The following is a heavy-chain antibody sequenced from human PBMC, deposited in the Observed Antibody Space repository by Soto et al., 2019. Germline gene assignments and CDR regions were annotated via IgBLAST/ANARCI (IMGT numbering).Heavy chain of an antibody. Sequence: QVQLQESGPGLVKPSGTLSLTCAVSGGSIRSSNWWSWVRQPPGQGLEWIGEIYHSGSTNYNQSLKSRVTISVEKSKHQFSLKLSSVTAADTAVYYCARVAGAGTRFDYGGQGTMVTVSS. D-gene: IGHD6-19*01. CDR2: IYHSGST. V-gene: IGHV4-4*02. CDR1: GGSIRSSNW. CDR3: ARVAGAGTRFDY. J-gene: IGHJ4*02.